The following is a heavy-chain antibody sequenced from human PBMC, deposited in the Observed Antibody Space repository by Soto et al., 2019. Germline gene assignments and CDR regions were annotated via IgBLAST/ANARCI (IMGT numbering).Heavy chain of an antibody. CDR3: ARGRDYYGSGSYSPKDWFDP. CDR1: GGSISSYY. Sequence: QVPLQESGPGLVKPSETLSLTCTVSGGSISSYYWSWIRQPAGKGLEWIGRIYTSGSTNYNPSLKSRVTMSVDTSKNQFSLKLSSVTAADTAVYYCARGRDYYGSGSYSPKDWFDPWGQGTLVTVSS. V-gene: IGHV4-4*07. J-gene: IGHJ5*02. D-gene: IGHD3-10*01. CDR2: IYTSGST.